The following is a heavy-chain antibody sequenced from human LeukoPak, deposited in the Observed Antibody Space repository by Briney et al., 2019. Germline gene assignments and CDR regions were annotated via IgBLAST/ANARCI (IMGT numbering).Heavy chain of an antibody. CDR2: VYSSVST. V-gene: IGHV4-59*01. Sequence: SETLSLTCTVSGGSLSRYYWFWIRQSRGKGPEWIGYVYSSVSTNYNPSLKSRVTISIDTSENQFSLKLTSMTAADTAVYYCARGSYGDPIDNWGQGILVNVSS. CDR3: ARGSYGDPIDN. CDR1: GGSLSRYY. D-gene: IGHD7-27*01. J-gene: IGHJ4*02.